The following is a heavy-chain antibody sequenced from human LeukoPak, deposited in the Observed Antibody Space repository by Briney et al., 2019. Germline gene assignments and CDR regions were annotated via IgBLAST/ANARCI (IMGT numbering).Heavy chain of an antibody. CDR2: IHTSGST. Sequence: PSQTLSLTCTVSGGSISSGSYYWSWIRQPAGKGLEWIGRIHTSGSTNYNPSLKSQVTISLHTSKNQFSLKLRSVPAADTAVYYWASITGSTDYWGQGTLVTVSS. V-gene: IGHV4-61*02. D-gene: IGHD1-7*01. CDR1: GGSISSGSYY. J-gene: IGHJ4*02. CDR3: ASITGSTDY.